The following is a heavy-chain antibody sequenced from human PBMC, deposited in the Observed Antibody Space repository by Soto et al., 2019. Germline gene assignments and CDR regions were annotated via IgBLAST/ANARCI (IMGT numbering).Heavy chain of an antibody. V-gene: IGHV1-69*01. CDR2: IIPISETT. CDR1: GGTFSSYA. D-gene: IGHD2-2*01. Sequence: QVQLVQSGAEAKTPGSSVKVSCKASGGTFSSYAISWVRQAPGQGLEWMGGIIPISETTNYTQKFQGRVTITADESKSTASMELSSLRSEDTAVYYCARSQGSSTSLEIYYYYYYGMDVWGQGTTGTVSS. CDR3: ARSQGSSTSLEIYYYYYYGMDV. J-gene: IGHJ6*02.